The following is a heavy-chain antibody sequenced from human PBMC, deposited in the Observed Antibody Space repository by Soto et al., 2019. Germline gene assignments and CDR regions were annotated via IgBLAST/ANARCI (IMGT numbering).Heavy chain of an antibody. CDR1: GGSFSGYY. Sequence: SETLSLTCAVYGGSFSGYYLSWIRQPPGKGLEWIGEINHSGSTNYNPSLKSRVTISVDTSKNQFSLKLSSVTAADTAVYYCARGYSSSWYFDYWGQGTLVTSPQ. D-gene: IGHD6-13*01. V-gene: IGHV4-34*01. CDR3: ARGYSSSWYFDY. CDR2: INHSGST. J-gene: IGHJ4*02.